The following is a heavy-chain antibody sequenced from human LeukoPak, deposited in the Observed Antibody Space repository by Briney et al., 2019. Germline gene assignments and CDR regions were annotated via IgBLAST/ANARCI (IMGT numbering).Heavy chain of an antibody. CDR2: INHSGST. CDR3: ARGMTTVVSPDY. D-gene: IGHD4-23*01. CDR1: GGSFSGYY. V-gene: IGHV4-34*01. Sequence: PSETLSLTCAVYGGSFSGYYWSWIRQPPGKGLEWIGEINHSGSTNYNPSLKSRVTISVDTSKNQFSLKLTSVSAADTAVYYCARGMTTVVSPDYWGQGTLVTVSS. J-gene: IGHJ4*02.